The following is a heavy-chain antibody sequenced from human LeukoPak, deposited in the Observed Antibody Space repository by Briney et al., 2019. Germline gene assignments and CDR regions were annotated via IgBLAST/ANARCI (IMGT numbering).Heavy chain of an antibody. Sequence: SESLSVTCTDSGGSISSYYWSWIRQPAGKGLEWIGPIYTSWSTNYNPSLKSRGTMSVDTSKNYYSLTLSSGTAAGTAVYYFARDWSSPLWGQGNLVTVSS. CDR3: ARDWSSPL. J-gene: IGHJ4*02. CDR1: GGSISSYY. V-gene: IGHV4-4*07. CDR2: IYTSWST.